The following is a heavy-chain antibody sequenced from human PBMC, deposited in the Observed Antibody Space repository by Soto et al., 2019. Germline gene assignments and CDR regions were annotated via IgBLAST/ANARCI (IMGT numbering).Heavy chain of an antibody. CDR3: ARDYSSYGPFDY. D-gene: IGHD5-18*01. Sequence: GGSLRLSCAASGFTFSSYSMNWVRQAPGKGLEWVSYISSSSTIYYADSVKGRFTISRDNAKNSLYLQMNSLRAEDTAVYYCARDYSSYGPFDYWGQGTLVTVSS. V-gene: IGHV3-48*01. J-gene: IGHJ4*02. CDR2: ISSSSTI. CDR1: GFTFSSYS.